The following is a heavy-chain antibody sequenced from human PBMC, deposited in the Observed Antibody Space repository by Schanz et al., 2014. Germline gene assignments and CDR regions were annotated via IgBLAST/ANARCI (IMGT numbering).Heavy chain of an antibody. CDR1: GFTFTNYA. Sequence: DVQLLESGGGLVQPGGSLRLSCAASGFTFTNYAMSWVRQAPGKGLEWVSLISDSGDTAYYADSVKGRFTISRDSFKGALYLQMSSLRAEDTAVYYCARDGYSVVVISPTESFDIWGQGTMVTVSP. J-gene: IGHJ3*02. CDR2: ISDSGDTA. V-gene: IGHV3-23*01. D-gene: IGHD2-21*01. CDR3: ARDGYSVVVISPTESFDI.